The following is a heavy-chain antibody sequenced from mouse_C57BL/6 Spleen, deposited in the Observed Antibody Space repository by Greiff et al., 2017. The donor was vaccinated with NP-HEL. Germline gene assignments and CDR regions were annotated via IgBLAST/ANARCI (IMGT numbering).Heavy chain of an antibody. CDR1: GYSITSGYY. Sequence: DVKLQESGPGLVKPSQSLSLTCSVTGYSITSGYYWNWIRQFPGNKLEWMGYISYDGSNNYNPSLKNRISITRDTSKNQFFLKLNSVTTEDTATYYCARGYMVTTDWFAYWGQGTLVTVSA. J-gene: IGHJ3*01. CDR3: ARGYMVTTDWFAY. V-gene: IGHV3-6*01. D-gene: IGHD2-2*01. CDR2: ISYDGSN.